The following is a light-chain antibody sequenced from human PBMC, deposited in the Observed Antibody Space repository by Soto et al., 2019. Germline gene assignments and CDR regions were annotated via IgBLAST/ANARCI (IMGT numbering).Light chain of an antibody. CDR2: LNSDGSH. V-gene: IGLV4-69*01. Sequence: QLVLTQSPAASASLGPSVKLTCTLSSGHSSFAIAWHQQQPEKGPRYLMKLNSDGSHSKGDGIPDRFSGSRSGAERYLTISSLQSEDEADYYCQTWGTGIRVFGGGTKLTV. J-gene: IGLJ2*01. CDR3: QTWGTGIRV. CDR1: SGHSSFA.